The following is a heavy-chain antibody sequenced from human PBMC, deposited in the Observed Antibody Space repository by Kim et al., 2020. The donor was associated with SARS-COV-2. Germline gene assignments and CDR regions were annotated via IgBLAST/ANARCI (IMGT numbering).Heavy chain of an antibody. Sequence: YYTPSLKSRVTISVDTSKNQFSLKLSSVTAADTAVYYCARHSGGRGAPGYWGQGTLVTVSS. J-gene: IGHJ4*02. D-gene: IGHD3-10*01. V-gene: IGHV4-39*01. CDR3: ARHSGGRGAPGY.